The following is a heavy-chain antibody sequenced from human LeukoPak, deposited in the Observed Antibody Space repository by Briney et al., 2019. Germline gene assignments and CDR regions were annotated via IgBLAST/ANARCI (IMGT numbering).Heavy chain of an antibody. V-gene: IGHV4-39*07. D-gene: IGHD3-3*02. CDR2: IYYSGST. J-gene: IGHJ4*02. CDR1: GGSISSSSYY. Sequence: SETLSLTCTVSGGSISSSSYYWGWIRQPSGKGLEWIGSIYYSGSTYYNPSLKSRVTISVDMSKDQFSLKLNSVTAADTAVYYCARVSKEAFGRGYFDYWGQGTLVTVSS. CDR3: ARVSKEAFGRGYFDY.